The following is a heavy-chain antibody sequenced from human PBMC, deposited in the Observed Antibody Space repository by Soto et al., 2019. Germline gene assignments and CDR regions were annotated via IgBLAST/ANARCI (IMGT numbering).Heavy chain of an antibody. D-gene: IGHD3-9*01. CDR3: AKDTGYFDWLLNFDF. V-gene: IGHV3-30*18. J-gene: IGHJ4*02. CDR1: GFTFSTYA. CDR2: ISYDGSNE. Sequence: GGSLRLSCAVSGFTFSTYAMHWVRQAPGKGLDWVAVISYDGSNEYYGDSVKGRFTISRDNSNNTLYLQMDSLRPEDTAVYYCAKDTGYFDWLLNFDFWGQGTLVTVSS.